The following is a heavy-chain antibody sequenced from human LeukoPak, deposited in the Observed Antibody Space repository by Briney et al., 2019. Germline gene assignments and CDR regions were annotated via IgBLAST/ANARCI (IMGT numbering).Heavy chain of an antibody. Sequence: GASVKVSCKVSGYTLTELSMHWVRQAPGKGLEWMGGFDPEDGETIYAQKFQGRVTMTEDTSTDTAYMELSSLRSEDMAVYYCATDSWFGELLLLYYWGQGTLVTVSS. CDR3: ATDSWFGELLLLYY. J-gene: IGHJ4*02. CDR1: GYTLTELS. D-gene: IGHD3-10*01. V-gene: IGHV1-24*01. CDR2: FDPEDGET.